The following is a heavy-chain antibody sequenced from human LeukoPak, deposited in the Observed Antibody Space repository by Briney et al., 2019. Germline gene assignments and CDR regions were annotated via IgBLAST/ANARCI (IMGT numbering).Heavy chain of an antibody. V-gene: IGHV1-18*01. CDR2: ISAYTDNT. CDR3: ARAAIVVVPAAIGY. Sequence: ASVKVSCKASGYTFTTYGISWLRQAPGQGLEWMGWISAYTDNTNYAQKFQGRVTMTRDTSISTAYMELSRLRSDDTAVYYCARAAIVVVPAAIGYWGQGTLVTVSS. J-gene: IGHJ4*02. CDR1: GYTFTTYG. D-gene: IGHD2-2*01.